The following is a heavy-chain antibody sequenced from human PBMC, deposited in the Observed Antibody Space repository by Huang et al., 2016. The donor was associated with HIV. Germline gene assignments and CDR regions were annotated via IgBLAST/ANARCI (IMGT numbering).Heavy chain of an antibody. J-gene: IGHJ4*02. CDR1: GVTFSRYA. V-gene: IGHV3-23*01. D-gene: IGHD3-3*01. CDR2: ISSNGETS. Sequence: EVQLLESGGGLVRPGGSLRLSCAASGVTFSRYAMSWVRQAPGKGLEGVSVISSNGETSDYTDSVKGRFTISRDNSKNTVSMQMHSLRVEDTAVYYCAKGRATILDRLDSWGQGTLVTVSS. CDR3: AKGRATILDRLDS.